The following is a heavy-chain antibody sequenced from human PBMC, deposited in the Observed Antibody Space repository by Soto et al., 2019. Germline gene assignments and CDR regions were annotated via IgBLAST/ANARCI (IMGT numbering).Heavy chain of an antibody. J-gene: IGHJ4*02. D-gene: IGHD2-15*01. V-gene: IGHV1-46*01. CDR2: INPSGGTT. CDR1: GYTFTRYN. CDR3: ARVRGGGSEYFFDY. Sequence: GASVKVSCKASGYTFTRYNVHWVRQAPGQGLEWMAIINPSGGTTYYVQKFEGRVTLTTDTSTSIVYMELSSLRSDDTAVYYCARVRGGGSEYFFDYWGQGTLVTVSS.